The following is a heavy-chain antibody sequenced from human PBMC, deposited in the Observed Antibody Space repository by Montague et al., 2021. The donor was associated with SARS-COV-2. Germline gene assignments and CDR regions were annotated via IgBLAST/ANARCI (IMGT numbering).Heavy chain of an antibody. D-gene: IGHD2-21*01. CDR1: GGSINNYY. CDR2: IYYSGSVTT. CDR3: ARRGGGEVFARFMYWYFDV. V-gene: IGHV4-59*13. J-gene: IGHJ2*01. Sequence: SETLSLTCSVSGGSINNYYWGWVRQSPGKGLERIGYIYYSGSVTTSYNPSLKSRVSISVDTSENQFSLKLTSVTAADMAVYYCARRGGGEVFARFMYWYFDVWSRGSLVTVSS.